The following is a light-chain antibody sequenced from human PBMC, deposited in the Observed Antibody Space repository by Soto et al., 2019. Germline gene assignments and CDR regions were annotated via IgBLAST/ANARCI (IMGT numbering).Light chain of an antibody. CDR2: DAS. CDR3: QQYENYWT. Sequence: DIQMTQSPSTLSASVGDRVTITCRASQSISSWLAWYQQKPGKAPKLLIYDASNLDSGVPSRFSGSGSGTEFSLTISNLQPDDCATYYCQQYENYWTFGQGTKV. V-gene: IGKV1-5*01. J-gene: IGKJ1*01. CDR1: QSISSW.